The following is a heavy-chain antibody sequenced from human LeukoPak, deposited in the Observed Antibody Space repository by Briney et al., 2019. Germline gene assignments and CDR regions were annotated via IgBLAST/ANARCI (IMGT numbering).Heavy chain of an antibody. CDR1: GGSFSGYY. Sequence: PSETLSLTCAVYGGSFSGYYWSWIRQPPGKGLEWIGEINHSGSTNYNPSLKSRVTISVDTSKNQFSLKLSSVTAADTAVYYCASALWYSGSQGAFDIWGQGTMVTVSS. D-gene: IGHD1-26*01. CDR3: ASALWYSGSQGAFDI. V-gene: IGHV4-34*01. CDR2: INHSGST. J-gene: IGHJ3*02.